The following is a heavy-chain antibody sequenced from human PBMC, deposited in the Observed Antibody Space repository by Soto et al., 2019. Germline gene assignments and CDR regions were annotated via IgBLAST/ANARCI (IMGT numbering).Heavy chain of an antibody. J-gene: IGHJ4*02. CDR2: ISAHNGNT. Sequence: QVHLVQSGAEVKKPGASVKVSCKGSGYGFTTYGITWVRQAPGQGLEWMAWISAHNGNTNYAQKRQGRVTATRDTSTSPASMELRSLRSDDTAVYYCARGRYGDYWGQGALVTVSS. V-gene: IGHV1-18*01. CDR1: GYGFTTYG. D-gene: IGHD1-1*01. CDR3: ARGRYGDY.